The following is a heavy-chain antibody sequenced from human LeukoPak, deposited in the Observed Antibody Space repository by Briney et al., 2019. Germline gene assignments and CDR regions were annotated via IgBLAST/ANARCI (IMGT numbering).Heavy chain of an antibody. Sequence: SETLSLTCAVYGGSFSGYYWSWIRQPPGKGLEWIGEINHSGSTNYNPSLKSRVTISVDTSKNQFSLKLSSLTAADTAVYYCARLRRSRLAEFDYWGQGTLVTVSS. CDR3: ARLRRSRLAEFDY. V-gene: IGHV4-34*01. J-gene: IGHJ4*02. CDR1: GGSFSGYY. D-gene: IGHD3-3*02. CDR2: INHSGST.